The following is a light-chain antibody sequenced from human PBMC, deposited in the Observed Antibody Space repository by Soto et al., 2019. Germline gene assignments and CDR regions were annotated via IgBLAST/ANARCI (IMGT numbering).Light chain of an antibody. CDR2: NDN. CDR3: SSYTSSSPVV. Sequence: QSVLTQPPSASGTPGQGVAISCSGSSSNMGSNTVNWYQHLPGTAPKLLIYNDNQRPSGVPDRFFGSKSGTSASLAITGLQSEDEADCYCSSYTSSSPVVFGGGTKLTVL. J-gene: IGLJ2*01. CDR1: SSNMGSNT. V-gene: IGLV1-44*01.